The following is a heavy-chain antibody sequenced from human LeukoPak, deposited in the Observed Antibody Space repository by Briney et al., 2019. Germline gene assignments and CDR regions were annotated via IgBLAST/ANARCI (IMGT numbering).Heavy chain of an antibody. D-gene: IGHD6-13*01. CDR3: ARERVEQQLHFDY. V-gene: IGHV1-3*01. CDR2: VNAGNGNT. Sequence: SVKVSCKASGYTFTSYAMHWVRQAPGQRLEWMGWVNAGNGNTKYSQKFQGRVTITRDTSASTAYMELSSLRSEDTAVYYCARERVEQQLHFDYWGQGTLVTVSS. J-gene: IGHJ4*02. CDR1: GYTFTSYA.